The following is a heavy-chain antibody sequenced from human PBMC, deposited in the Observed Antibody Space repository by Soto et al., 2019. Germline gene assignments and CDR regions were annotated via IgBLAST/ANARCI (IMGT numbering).Heavy chain of an antibody. CDR3: ARGGKSDTAMVTTGWFDP. D-gene: IGHD5-18*01. V-gene: IGHV3-72*01. CDR2: TKNKAQSFTI. Sequence: GSLRLSCAASGFTLSDHYMDWVRQAPGKGLEWVGRTKNKAQSFTIEYAASVKGRFTISRVVSKNSLYLQMNSLKTDDTAVYYCARGGKSDTAMVTTGWFDPWGQGTLVTVSS. J-gene: IGHJ5*02. CDR1: GFTLSDHY.